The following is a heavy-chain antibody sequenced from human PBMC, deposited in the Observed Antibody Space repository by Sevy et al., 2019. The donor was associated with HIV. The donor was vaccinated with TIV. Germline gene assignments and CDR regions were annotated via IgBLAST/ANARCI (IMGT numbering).Heavy chain of an antibody. D-gene: IGHD1-1*01. V-gene: IGHV3-30*18. J-gene: IGHJ6*02. CDR1: GFTFSSYG. CDR3: AKDRDNLAHGMDV. Sequence: GGSLRLSCATSGFTFSSYGMHWVRQAPNKGLEWVAIISYGGGNKYYTDSVKGRFTISRDNSKNTLYLQMNSLRAEDTAVYFCAKDRDNLAHGMDVWGQGTTVTVSS. CDR2: ISYGGGNK.